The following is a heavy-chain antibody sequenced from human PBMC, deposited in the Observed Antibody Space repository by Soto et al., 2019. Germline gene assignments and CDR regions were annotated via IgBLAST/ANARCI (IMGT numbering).Heavy chain of an antibody. V-gene: IGHV3-15*01. CDR2: IKSKTDGGTT. D-gene: IGHD1-7*01. J-gene: IGHJ6*04. Sequence: PGGSLRLSCAASGFTFSNAWMSWVRQAPGKGLEWVGRIKSKTDGGTTDYAAPVKGRFTISRDDSKDTLYLQMNSLKTEDTAVYYCTTWGSDWNYVMVDVWGKGTTVTVSS. CDR1: GFTFSNAW. CDR3: TTWGSDWNYVMVDV.